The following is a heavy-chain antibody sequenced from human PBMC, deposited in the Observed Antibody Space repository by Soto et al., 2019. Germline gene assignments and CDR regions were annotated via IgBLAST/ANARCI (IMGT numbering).Heavy chain of an antibody. J-gene: IGHJ6*02. CDR2: ISSSGSAT. CDR1: GFTFSDYY. Sequence: QVQLVESGGGLVKAGGSLRLSCAASGFTFSDYYMTWIRQAPGKGLEWVSYISSSGSATYYADSVKGRFTISRDNAKNSLYLQMNSLRAEDTAVYYCARDLDTVMVKVYYYYNGMDVWGQGTTVTVSS. CDR3: ARDLDTVMVKVYYYYNGMDV. D-gene: IGHD5-18*01. V-gene: IGHV3-11*01.